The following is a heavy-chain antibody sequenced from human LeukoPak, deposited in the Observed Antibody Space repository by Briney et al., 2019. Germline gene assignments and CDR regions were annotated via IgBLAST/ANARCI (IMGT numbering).Heavy chain of an antibody. CDR3: AIDEPNYAPYDFDY. D-gene: IGHD4/OR15-4a*01. Sequence: GGSLRLSCAASRFTFSNAWMNWVRQAPGKGLEWGGRIKSKADGETTDYAAPVKGRFTISRDDSNNMVYLQMNSLKIEDTAVYYCAIDEPNYAPYDFDYWGQGTLVTVSS. CDR1: RFTFSNAW. V-gene: IGHV3-15*01. J-gene: IGHJ4*02. CDR2: IKSKADGETT.